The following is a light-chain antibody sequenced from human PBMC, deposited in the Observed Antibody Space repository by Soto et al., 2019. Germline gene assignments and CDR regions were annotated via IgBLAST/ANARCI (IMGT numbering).Light chain of an antibody. CDR2: EVS. J-gene: IGLJ3*02. CDR3: GSFTSTTTWV. Sequence: QSVLTQPASVSGSPGQSITISCTATSSHAGGYNYVSWYQQHPGKAPKLMIYEVSHRPSGVSNRFSGSKSGNTASLTISGLQAEDEADYYCGSFTSTTTWVFGGGTKVTVL. V-gene: IGLV2-14*01. CDR1: SSHAGGYNY.